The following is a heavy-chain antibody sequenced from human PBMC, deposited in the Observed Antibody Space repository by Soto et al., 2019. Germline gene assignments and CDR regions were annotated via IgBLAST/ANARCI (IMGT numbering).Heavy chain of an antibody. CDR3: ARAKPGSNPIGYYHYGLDV. CDR2: IIPIFGAP. CDR1: GGTFSSHA. Sequence: QVQLVQSGAEVKKPGSSVKVSCKASGGTFSSHAITWVRQAPGQGLEWMGAIIPIFGAPNYAQKFQGRVTITADTSTSTVYMDLTSLRNDDTAVYYCARAKPGSNPIGYYHYGLDVWGHGTTVTVSS. V-gene: IGHV1-69*06. J-gene: IGHJ6*02. D-gene: IGHD2-2*03.